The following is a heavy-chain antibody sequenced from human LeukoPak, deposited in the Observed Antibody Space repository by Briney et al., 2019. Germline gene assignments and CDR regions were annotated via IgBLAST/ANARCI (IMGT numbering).Heavy chain of an antibody. CDR1: GFTFSDYY. D-gene: IGHD1-26*01. Sequence: PGGSLRLSCAASGFTFSDYYMSWIRQAPGKGLEWVSYISSSGSTIYYADSVKGRFTISRDNAKNSLYLQLTSLRADDTAVYYCARGSEWEPPDYWGQGTLVTVSS. CDR2: ISSSGSTI. CDR3: ARGSEWEPPDY. J-gene: IGHJ4*02. V-gene: IGHV3-11*04.